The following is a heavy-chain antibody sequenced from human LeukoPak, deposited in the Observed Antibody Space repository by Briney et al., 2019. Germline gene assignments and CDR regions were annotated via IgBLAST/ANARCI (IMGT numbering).Heavy chain of an antibody. V-gene: IGHV3-33*01. J-gene: IGHJ4*02. Sequence: PGGSLRLSCAASGFTFSSYGMHWLRQAPGKGLEWVAVIWYDGSNKYYADSVKGRFTISRDNSKNTLYLQMNSLRAEDTAVYYCARANFERYFDWLGIDYWGQGTLVTVSS. D-gene: IGHD3-9*01. CDR2: IWYDGSNK. CDR1: GFTFSSYG. CDR3: ARANFERYFDWLGIDY.